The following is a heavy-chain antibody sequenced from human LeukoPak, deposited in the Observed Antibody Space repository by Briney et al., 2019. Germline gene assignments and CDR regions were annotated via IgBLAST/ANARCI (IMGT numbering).Heavy chain of an antibody. V-gene: IGHV3-30*02. CDR2: IRYDGSNK. CDR1: GFTFSSYG. Sequence: GGSLRLSCAASGFTFSSYGMHWVRQAPGKGLEWVAFIRYDGSNKYYADSVKGRFTISRDNSKNTLYLQMNSLRAEDTAVYYCAKDPVASPYYYYGMDVWGQGTTVTVSS. CDR3: AKDPVASPYYYYGMDV. J-gene: IGHJ6*02. D-gene: IGHD5-12*01.